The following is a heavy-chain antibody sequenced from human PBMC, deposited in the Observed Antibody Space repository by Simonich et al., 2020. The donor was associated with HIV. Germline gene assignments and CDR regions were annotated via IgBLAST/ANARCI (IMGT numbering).Heavy chain of an antibody. J-gene: IGHJ6*03. Sequence: EVQLVESGGGLVQPGGSLRLSCAASGFTFSSYSMNWVRQAPGKGLEWVSYISYSVSSIAIYYADSVKGRFTISRDNAKNSLYLQMNGLRAEDTAVYYCARGWGYNFYYMDVWGKGTTVTVSS. V-gene: IGHV3-48*01. D-gene: IGHD3-16*02. CDR2: ISYSVSSIAI. CDR1: GFTFSSYS. CDR3: ARGWGYNFYYMDV.